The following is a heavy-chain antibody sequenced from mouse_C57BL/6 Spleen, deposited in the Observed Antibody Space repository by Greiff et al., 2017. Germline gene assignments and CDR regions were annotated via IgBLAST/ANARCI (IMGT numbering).Heavy chain of an antibody. CDR1: GYAFSSYW. CDR3: ARISIYYDDDGHYAMDY. J-gene: IGHJ4*01. CDR2: IYPGDGDT. V-gene: IGHV1-80*01. Sequence: VQLQQSGAELVKPGASVKISCKASGYAFSSYWMNWVKQRPGKGLEWLGQIYPGDGDTNSNGKFKGQAPLTADKSSSTAYMQLSSMTSEDSAVYYCARISIYYDDDGHYAMDYWGQGTSVTVSS. D-gene: IGHD2-4*01.